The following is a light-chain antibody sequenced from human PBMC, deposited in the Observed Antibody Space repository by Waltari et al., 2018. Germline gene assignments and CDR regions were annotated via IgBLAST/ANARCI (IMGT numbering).Light chain of an antibody. V-gene: IGKV4-1*01. CDR2: WAS. CDR3: QQCYTTPYS. Sequence: DIAMTQSLASLAVSLGGRASFACKPSQNILDTSRNRNYLAWYQQKPGHPPKLLIHWASIRESGVPDRFSGSGSGTNFTLTINNLQAEDVAIYYCQQCYTTPYSFGQGTNLHIK. J-gene: IGKJ2*03. CDR1: QNILDTSRNRNY.